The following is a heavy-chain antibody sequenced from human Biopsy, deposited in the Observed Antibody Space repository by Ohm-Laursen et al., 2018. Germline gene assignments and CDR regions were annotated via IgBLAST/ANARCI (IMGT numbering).Heavy chain of an antibody. V-gene: IGHV1-69*06. J-gene: IGHJ2*01. CDR1: GGMFNSYT. CDR2: IMSLYNTT. CDR3: TRGLGGYDYWYFDL. D-gene: IGHD5-12*01. Sequence: ASVKVSCKTSGGMFNSYTINWLRQAPGQGLQWMGGIMSLYNTTNYAQKFWDRITVTADKSTNTVYMTLSSLTSEDTAVYFCTRGLGGYDYWYFDLWGRGTLVSVSS.